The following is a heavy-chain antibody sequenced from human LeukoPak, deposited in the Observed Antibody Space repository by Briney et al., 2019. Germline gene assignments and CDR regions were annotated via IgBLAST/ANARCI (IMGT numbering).Heavy chain of an antibody. CDR1: GFTFSRYS. V-gene: IGHV3-21*04. D-gene: IGHD5-24*01. Sequence: GGSLRLSCAASGFTFSRYSMNWVRQAPGKGLEWVSSITTSSSYIYYADSVKGRFTISRDNAKNSLFLQMNSLRAEDTAVYYCARWGVGWLQFSDAFDIWGQGTMVTVSS. CDR2: ITTSSSYI. J-gene: IGHJ3*02. CDR3: ARWGVGWLQFSDAFDI.